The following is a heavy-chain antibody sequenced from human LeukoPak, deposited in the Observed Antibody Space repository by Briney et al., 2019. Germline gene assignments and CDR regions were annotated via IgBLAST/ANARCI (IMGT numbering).Heavy chain of an antibody. CDR3: AREASSSSWIIEYYFDY. Sequence: PSETLSLTCTVSGGSISSSSYYWGWIRQPPGKGLEWIGSIYYSGSTYYNPSLKSRVTISVDTSKNQFSLKLSSVTAADTAVYYCAREASSSSWIIEYYFDYWGQGTLVTVSS. V-gene: IGHV4-39*07. CDR2: IYYSGST. D-gene: IGHD6-13*01. J-gene: IGHJ4*02. CDR1: GGSISSSSYY.